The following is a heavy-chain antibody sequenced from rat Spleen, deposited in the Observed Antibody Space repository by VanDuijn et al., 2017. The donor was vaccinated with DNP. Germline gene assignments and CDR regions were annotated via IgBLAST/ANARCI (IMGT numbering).Heavy chain of an antibody. D-gene: IGHD1-6*01. V-gene: IGHV5-27*01. CDR3: TTGEGYTYYGLNWFAY. CDR1: GFTFSDYG. J-gene: IGHJ3*01. Sequence: EVQLVESGGGLVQPGRSLKLSCVASGFTFSDYGMAWVRQAPKKGLKWVAYISHEGSSTYYGDSVKGRFTISRDNAKNTLHLQMDSLRSEDTATYYCTTGEGYTYYGLNWFAYWGQGTLVTVSS. CDR2: ISHEGSST.